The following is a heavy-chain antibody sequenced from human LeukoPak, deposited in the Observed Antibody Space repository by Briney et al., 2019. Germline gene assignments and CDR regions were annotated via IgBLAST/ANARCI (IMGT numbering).Heavy chain of an antibody. CDR2: ISYDGSNK. D-gene: IGHD2-15*01. V-gene: IGHV3-30*18. CDR3: AKDLGGVVVAAAHLDY. J-gene: IGHJ4*02. Sequence: PGGSLRLSCAASGFTFSSYGMHWVRQAPGKGLEWVAVISYDGSNKYYADSVKGRFTISRDNSKNTLYLQMNSLRAEDTAVYYCAKDLGGVVVAAAHLDYWGQGTLVTVSS. CDR1: GFTFSSYG.